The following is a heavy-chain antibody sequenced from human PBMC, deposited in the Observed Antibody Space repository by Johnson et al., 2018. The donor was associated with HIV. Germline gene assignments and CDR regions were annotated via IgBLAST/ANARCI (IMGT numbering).Heavy chain of an antibody. CDR1: GFTLNNYG. J-gene: IGHJ3*02. D-gene: IGHD6-19*01. CDR3: ARSPRQWLDHDAFDI. CDR2: ISYDGSNK. V-gene: IGHV3-30*03. Sequence: QVQLVESGGGVVQPGRSLRLSCAASGFTLNNYGMHWVRQTPGKGLEWVALISYDGSNKYYADSVKGRFTISRDNSKNTLYLQMNSLRAEDTAVYYCARSPRQWLDHDAFDIWGQGTMVTVSS.